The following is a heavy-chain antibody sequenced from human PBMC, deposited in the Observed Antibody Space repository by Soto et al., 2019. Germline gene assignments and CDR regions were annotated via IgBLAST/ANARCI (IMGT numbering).Heavy chain of an antibody. J-gene: IGHJ6*02. V-gene: IGHV3-53*02. Sequence: EVQLLETGGGLIQPGGSLRLSCAAYGFTVSSYYMSWVRQAPGKGLEWVSAIHSGGSTYFTASVEVRFTISRDISTNSLDLEMNSLRVDDTAVYCCARDRWDCSSVSFFASFYFGMDVWGQGTTVTVSS. CDR3: ARDRWDCSSVSFFASFYFGMDV. CDR1: GFTVSSYY. D-gene: IGHD2-15*01. CDR2: IHSGGST.